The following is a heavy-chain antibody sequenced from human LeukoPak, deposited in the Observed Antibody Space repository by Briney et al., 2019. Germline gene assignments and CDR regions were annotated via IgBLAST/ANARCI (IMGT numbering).Heavy chain of an antibody. Sequence: SETLSLTCAVYIDSFSNYHWNWIRQTPAKGMEWIGEVNESGGTNISPSLRSRVTISVDTSKNQFSLRLSSVTAADTAVYYCARLSGYDWESFYDYWGQGTLVTVSS. CDR3: ARLSGYDWESFYDY. V-gene: IGHV4-34*01. CDR1: IDSFSNYH. CDR2: VNESGGT. D-gene: IGHD5-12*01. J-gene: IGHJ4*02.